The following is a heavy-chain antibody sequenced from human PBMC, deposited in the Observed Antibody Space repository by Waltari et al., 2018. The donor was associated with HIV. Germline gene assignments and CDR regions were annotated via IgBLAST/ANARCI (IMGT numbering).Heavy chain of an antibody. CDR1: GFTFSNYW. V-gene: IGHV3-7*03. J-gene: IGHJ4*02. CDR2: IKYDGSEK. CDR3: ATNTYCSSTRCPAGLFFDY. D-gene: IGHD2-2*01. Sequence: EVQLVESGGGLVQPGGSLRLSCAASGFTFSNYWMIWVRQAPGKGLEWVANIKYDGSEKNYVDSVRGRFTISRDDAKTSVYLQMNSLRAEDTAVYYCATNTYCSSTRCPAGLFFDYWGQGILVTVSS.